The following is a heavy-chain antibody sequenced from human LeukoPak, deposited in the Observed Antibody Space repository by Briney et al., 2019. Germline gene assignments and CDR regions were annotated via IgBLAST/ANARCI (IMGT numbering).Heavy chain of an antibody. CDR2: IDPGSGGT. V-gene: IGHV1-46*04. D-gene: IGHD6-13*01. CDR1: GYTFINYY. CDR3: AREQQQLDETVIYWYFDL. Sequence: GASVKVSCKASGYTFINYYMHWVRQPPGQGLEWMGLIDPGSGGTTYAQKLQGRVTMTRDTSTSTAYMELSSLRSEDTAVYYCAREQQQLDETVIYWYFDLWGRGTLVTVSS. J-gene: IGHJ2*01.